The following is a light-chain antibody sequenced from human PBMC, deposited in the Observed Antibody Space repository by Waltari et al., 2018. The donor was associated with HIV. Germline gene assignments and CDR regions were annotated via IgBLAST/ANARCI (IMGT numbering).Light chain of an antibody. CDR1: NSNIGSTD. CDR3: GTRDNDLGPVV. Sequence: SVLTQPPSKSAAPGQTVTISCTGHNSNIGSTDVSWYQQLPGASPRLIIYESTKRPSRISDRFSASKSDTTATLDIAGLQPGDEAMYYCGTRDNDLGPVVLGGGTWVTVL. J-gene: IGLJ2*01. V-gene: IGLV1-51*02. CDR2: EST.